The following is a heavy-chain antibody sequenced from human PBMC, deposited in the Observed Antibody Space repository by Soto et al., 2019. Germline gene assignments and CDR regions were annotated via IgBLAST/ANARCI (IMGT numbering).Heavy chain of an antibody. J-gene: IGHJ4*02. Sequence: SETLSLTCTVSGGSISSYYWSWIRQPPGKGLEWIGYIYYSGSTNYNPSLMSRVTISVDTSKNQFSLKLSSVTAADTAVYYCARGRYFDWFDYWGQGTLVTVSS. CDR1: GGSISSYY. V-gene: IGHV4-59*01. CDR3: ARGRYFDWFDY. CDR2: IYYSGST. D-gene: IGHD3-9*01.